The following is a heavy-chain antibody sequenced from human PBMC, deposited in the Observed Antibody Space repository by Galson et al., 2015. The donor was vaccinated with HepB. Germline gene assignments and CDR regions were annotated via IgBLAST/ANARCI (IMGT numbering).Heavy chain of an antibody. CDR3: ARDNLVRVVAATLPTWFDP. V-gene: IGHV1-69*10. J-gene: IGHJ5*02. CDR1: GGTFSSYA. CDR2: IIPILGIA. D-gene: IGHD2-15*01. Sequence: SVKVSCKASGGTFSSYAISWVRQAPGQGLEWMGGIIPILGIANYAQKFQGRVTITADKSTSTAYMELSSLRSEDTAVYYCARDNLVRVVAATLPTWFDPWGQGTLVTVSS.